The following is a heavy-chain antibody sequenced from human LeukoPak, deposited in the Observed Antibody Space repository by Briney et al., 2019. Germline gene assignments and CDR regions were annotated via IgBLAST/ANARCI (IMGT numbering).Heavy chain of an antibody. Sequence: GESLRISCRGSGYSFTSYWISWVRQMPGKGLEWMGKINPSDSYTNYSPSFQGHVTISADRSISTAYLQWSSLKASDTAMYYCARHHSSIWAPFDYWGQGTLVTVSS. V-gene: IGHV5-10-1*01. D-gene: IGHD6-13*01. CDR2: INPSDSYT. CDR3: ARHHSSIWAPFDY. J-gene: IGHJ4*02. CDR1: GYSFTSYW.